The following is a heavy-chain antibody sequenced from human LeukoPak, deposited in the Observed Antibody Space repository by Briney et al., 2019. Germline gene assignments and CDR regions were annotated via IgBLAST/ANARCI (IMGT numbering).Heavy chain of an antibody. D-gene: IGHD6-13*01. V-gene: IGHV1-46*01. CDR3: ARAQDSSYSSSWYRDTYYYYYMDV. Sequence: GASVNVSCKAFGYTFTSNYMHWVRQAPGQGPEWMGVISPSGGSTTYAQKFQGRVTLTRDMSTSTDYLELSSLRSEDTAVYYCARAQDSSYSSSWYRDTYYYYYMDVWGKGTTVTVSS. CDR2: ISPSGGST. CDR1: GYTFTSNY. J-gene: IGHJ6*03.